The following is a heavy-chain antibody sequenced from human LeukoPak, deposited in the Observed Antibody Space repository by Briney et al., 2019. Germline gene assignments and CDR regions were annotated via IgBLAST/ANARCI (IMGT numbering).Heavy chain of an antibody. CDR1: GGSISSYY. Sequence: SETLSLTCTVSGGSISSYYWSWIRQPPGKGLEWIGYIYYSGSTNYNPSLKSRVTISVDTSKNQFSLKLSSVTAADTAVYYCARHVPIASDYYFDYWGQGTLVTVSS. J-gene: IGHJ4*02. CDR2: IYYSGST. D-gene: IGHD3-3*02. CDR3: ARHVPIASDYYFDY. V-gene: IGHV4-59*08.